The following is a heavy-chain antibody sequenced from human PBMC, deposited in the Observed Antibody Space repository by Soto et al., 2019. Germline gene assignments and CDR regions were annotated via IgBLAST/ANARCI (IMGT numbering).Heavy chain of an antibody. CDR1: VGSISSYY. D-gene: IGHD6-6*01. J-gene: IGHJ5*02. CDR3: ARVKRGIAARRDNWFDP. V-gene: IGHV4-59*01. Sequence: SETLSLTCTVSVGSISSYYWSWIRQPPGKGLEWIGYIYYSGSTNYNPSLKSRVTISVDTSKNQFSLKLSSVTAADTAVYYCARVKRGIAARRDNWFDPRGQGTLVTVSS. CDR2: IYYSGST.